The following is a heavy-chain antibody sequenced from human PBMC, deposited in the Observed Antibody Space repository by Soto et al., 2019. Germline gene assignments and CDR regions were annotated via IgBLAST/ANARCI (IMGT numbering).Heavy chain of an antibody. Sequence: ASVKVSCKAFGYTFINYGVTWVRQAPGQGLEWMGWITPYNGNTNYAQELQGRVTMTTDTSTSTAYMELWSLRSDDTAVYYCARGYSYGSYWYFDLWGRGTLVTVSS. D-gene: IGHD5-18*01. CDR2: ITPYNGNT. CDR3: ARGYSYGSYWYFDL. J-gene: IGHJ2*01. CDR1: GYTFINYG. V-gene: IGHV1-18*04.